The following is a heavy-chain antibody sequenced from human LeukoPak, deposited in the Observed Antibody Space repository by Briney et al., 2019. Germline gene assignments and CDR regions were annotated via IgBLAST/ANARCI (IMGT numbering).Heavy chain of an antibody. CDR1: GFTFSSYS. D-gene: IGHD1-26*01. CDR3: ARVSGSYSADAFDI. J-gene: IGHJ3*02. V-gene: IGHV3-21*01. Sequence: GGSLRLSCAASGFTFSSYSMNWVRQAPGKGLEWVSSISSSSSYIYYADSVKGRFTISRDNAKNSLYLQMNSLRAEDTAVYYCARVSGSYSADAFDIWGQGTMVTVSS. CDR2: ISSSSSYI.